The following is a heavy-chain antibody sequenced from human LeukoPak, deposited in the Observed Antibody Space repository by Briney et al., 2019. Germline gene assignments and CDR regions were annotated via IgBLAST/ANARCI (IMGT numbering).Heavy chain of an antibody. Sequence: ASVKVSCKVSGYTLTELSMHWVRQAPGKGLEWMGGFDPEDGETIYAQKFQGRVTTTEDTSTDTAYMELSSLRSEDTAVYYCATVRAVRGVKTRHFYYWGQGTLVTVSS. CDR3: ATVRAVRGVKTRHFYY. CDR1: GYTLTELS. J-gene: IGHJ4*02. D-gene: IGHD3-10*01. CDR2: FDPEDGET. V-gene: IGHV1-24*01.